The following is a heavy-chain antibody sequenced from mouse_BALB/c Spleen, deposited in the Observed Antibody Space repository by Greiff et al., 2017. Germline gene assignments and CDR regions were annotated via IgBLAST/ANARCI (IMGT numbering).Heavy chain of an antibody. J-gene: IGHJ3*01. V-gene: IGHV1-80*01. CDR3: ARTDGSWFAY. D-gene: IGHD2-3*01. CDR1: GYAFSSYW. Sequence: QVQLQQSGAELVRPGSSVKISCKASGYAFSSYWMNWVKQRPGQGLEWIGQIYPGDGDTNYNEKFKGKATLTADKSSNTAYMQLSSLTSEDSAVYFCARTDGSWFAYWGQGTMVTVSA. CDR2: IYPGDGDT.